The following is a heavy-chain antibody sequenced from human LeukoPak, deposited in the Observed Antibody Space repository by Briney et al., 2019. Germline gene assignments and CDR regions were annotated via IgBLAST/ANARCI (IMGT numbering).Heavy chain of an antibody. J-gene: IGHJ6*02. CDR3: AKAIAVAGTGYYYYYYGMDV. CDR2: ISGSGGST. V-gene: IGHV3-23*01. CDR1: GFTLSSYA. Sequence: PGGSLRLSCAASGFTLSSYAMSWVRQAPGKGLEWVSAISGSGGSTYYADSVKGRFTISRDNSKNTLYLQMNSLRAEDTAVYYCAKAIAVAGTGYYYYYYGMDVWGQGTTVTVSS. D-gene: IGHD6-19*01.